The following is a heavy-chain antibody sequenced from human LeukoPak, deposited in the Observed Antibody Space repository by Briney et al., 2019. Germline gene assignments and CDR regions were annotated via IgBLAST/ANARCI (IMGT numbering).Heavy chain of an antibody. D-gene: IGHD5-12*01. J-gene: IGHJ4*02. CDR1: GFTFSSYG. Sequence: GGSLRLSCAASGFTFSSYGMHWVRQAPGKELEWVSSISSSSSYIYYADSVKGRFTISRDNAKNSLYLQMNSLRAEDTAVYYCARESSNSGYDPRGFAYWGQGTLVTVSS. CDR3: ARESSNSGYDPRGFAY. V-gene: IGHV3-21*01. CDR2: ISSSSSYI.